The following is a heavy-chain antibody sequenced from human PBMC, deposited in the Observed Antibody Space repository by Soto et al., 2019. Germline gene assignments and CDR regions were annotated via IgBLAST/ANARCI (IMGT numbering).Heavy chain of an antibody. D-gene: IGHD3-22*01. CDR1: EDTFRNYA. CDR3: ASTKYDSSAYYDWYLGL. Sequence: QVELVQSGAEVKKPGSSVKVSCQASEDTFRNYAISWVRQAPGQGLEWMGGIIPIFGTANYAQKFPGRVTITEETSPNTVYLEQSSLRSEDTAVYYCASTKYDSSAYYDWYLGLWGRGTLVTVSS. J-gene: IGHJ2*01. V-gene: IGHV1-69*06. CDR2: IIPIFGTA.